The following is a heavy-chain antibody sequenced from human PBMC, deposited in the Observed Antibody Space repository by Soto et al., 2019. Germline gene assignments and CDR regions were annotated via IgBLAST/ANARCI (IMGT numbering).Heavy chain of an antibody. V-gene: IGHV4-4*09. CDR3: ATYSVGEGGRGY. D-gene: IGHD5-12*01. J-gene: IGHJ4*02. CDR2: HHSDST. CDR1: GGSMSGQH. Sequence: QVQLQESGPGLVKPSETLSLTCTVSGGSMSGQHWSWIRQPPGKGLEWIGHHSDSTNYNPSLKSRVTISTDTSKHQFSLKLSSVTAADTAGYYCATYSVGEGGRGYWGQGTLVTVSS.